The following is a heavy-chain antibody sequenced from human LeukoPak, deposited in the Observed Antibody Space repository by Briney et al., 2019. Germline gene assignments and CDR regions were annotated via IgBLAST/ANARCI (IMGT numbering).Heavy chain of an antibody. J-gene: IGHJ5*02. CDR3: TTDETWFGEGGWFDP. CDR1: GFTFSSYW. V-gene: IGHV3-74*01. CDR2: INSDGSST. Sequence: PGGSLRLSCAASGFTFSSYWMHWVRQAPGKGLVWVSRINSDGSSTSYADSVKGRFTISRDDSKNTLYLQMNSLKTEDTAVYYCTTDETWFGEGGWFDPWGQGTLVTVSS. D-gene: IGHD3-10*01.